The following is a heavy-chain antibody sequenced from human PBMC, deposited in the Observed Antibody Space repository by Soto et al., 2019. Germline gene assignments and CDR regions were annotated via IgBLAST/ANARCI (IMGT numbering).Heavy chain of an antibody. J-gene: IGHJ6*02. Sequence: QVQLVESGGGVVQPGTSLRLSCAASGFTFKTHAMHWVRQAPGKGLERMTVIAYDGNEKFYADSVKGRFTISRDNSKNALYLKIKTLINSDTAVYYGGNDVGDVVPYYYGVDVWCQGNTVTVSS. CDR3: GNDVGDVVPYYYGVDV. D-gene: IGHD1-26*01. CDR1: GFTFKTHA. V-gene: IGHV3-30*18. CDR2: IAYDGNEK.